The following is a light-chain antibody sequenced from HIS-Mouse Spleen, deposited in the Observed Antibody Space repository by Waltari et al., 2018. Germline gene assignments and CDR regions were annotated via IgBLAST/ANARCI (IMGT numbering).Light chain of an antibody. CDR2: SNN. V-gene: IGLV1-44*01. CDR3: AAWDDSLNGVV. J-gene: IGLJ2*01. CDR1: RSNIGSNT. Sequence: QSVLTQPPSAPGTPGPRVTISCSGSRSNIGSNTVNWYQQLPGTAPKLLIHSNNQRPSGVPDRFSGSKSGTSASLAISGLQSEDEADYYCAAWDDSLNGVVFGGGTKLTVL.